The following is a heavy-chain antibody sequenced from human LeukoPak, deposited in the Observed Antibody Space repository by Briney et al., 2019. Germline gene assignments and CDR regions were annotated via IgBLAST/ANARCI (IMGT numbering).Heavy chain of an antibody. CDR3: ARENSAFDT. J-gene: IGHJ3*02. D-gene: IGHD4-23*01. V-gene: IGHV3-30*04. CDR1: GFTFRNYV. Sequence: AGGSLRLSCAASGFTFRNYVMNWVRQAPGKGLEAVAGIVQDGSNQYYVDSVKGRFTISRDNSKNTVYLQMNSLRAEDTAMYYCARENSAFDTWGHGTMVTVSS. CDR2: IVQDGSNQ.